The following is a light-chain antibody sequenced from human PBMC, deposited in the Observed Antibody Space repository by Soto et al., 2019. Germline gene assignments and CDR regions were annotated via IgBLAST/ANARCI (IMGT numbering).Light chain of an antibody. J-gene: IGKJ1*01. V-gene: IGKV1-9*01. CDR1: QGITSY. Sequence: IQLTQSPSSLSASVGDRVTITCRASQGITSYLAWYQQRPGKAPGLLIYSASTLQSGVPSRFSGSGYGTDFTLTISSLQPEDFATYYRQQYSDYWRFGQGTRVDIK. CDR3: QQYSDYWR. CDR2: SAS.